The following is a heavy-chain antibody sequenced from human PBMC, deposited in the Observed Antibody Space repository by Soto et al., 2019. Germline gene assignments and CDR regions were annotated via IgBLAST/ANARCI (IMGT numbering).Heavy chain of an antibody. CDR2: TYYRSKWYK. D-gene: IGHD1-26*01. J-gene: IGHJ5*02. V-gene: IGHV6-1*01. Sequence: TLSLPCAISGDSVSSNSAAWNWIRQSPSRGLEWLGRTYYRSKWYKEYAASVRSRITINPDTSKNQFSLQLNSVSPEDTAVYYCVRTIVRLDPWGQGTLVTVSS. CDR1: GDSVSSNSAA. CDR3: VRTIVRLDP.